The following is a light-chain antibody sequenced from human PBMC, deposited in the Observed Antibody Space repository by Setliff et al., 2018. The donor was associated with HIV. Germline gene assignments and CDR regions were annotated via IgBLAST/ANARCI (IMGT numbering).Light chain of an antibody. V-gene: IGLV2-11*01. Sequence: QSVLAQPRSVSGSPGQSVTFSCTGSSSDVGTYNYVSWYQQHPGKAPKLMIYDVTRRPSGVPDRFSGSKSGNTASLTISGLQAEDEADYYCRSYAGSYTYIFGTGTKV. J-gene: IGLJ1*01. CDR2: DVT. CDR1: SSDVGTYNY. CDR3: RSYAGSYTYI.